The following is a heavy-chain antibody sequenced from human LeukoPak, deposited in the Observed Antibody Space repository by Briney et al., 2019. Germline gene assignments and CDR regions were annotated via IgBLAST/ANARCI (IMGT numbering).Heavy chain of an antibody. V-gene: IGHV3-9*01. CDR2: INWNSDKI. J-gene: IGHJ2*01. Sequence: PGGSLRLSCAASGLTFDDYAMHWARQAPGKGLEWVSGINWNSDKIVFADSVKGRFNISRDNAKKSLYLQMNSLRVDDTAFYYCVKVESISIFGVAPRYFDLWGRGTLVTVSS. D-gene: IGHD3-3*01. CDR3: VKVESISIFGVAPRYFDL. CDR1: GLTFDDYA.